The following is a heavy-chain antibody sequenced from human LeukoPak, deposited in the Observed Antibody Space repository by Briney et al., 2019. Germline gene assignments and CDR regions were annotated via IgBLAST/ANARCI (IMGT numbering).Heavy chain of an antibody. J-gene: IGHJ4*02. CDR1: GYTFTGYY. CDR2: INPNSGGT. Sequence: ASVKVSCKASGYTFTGYYMHWVRQAPGQGLEWMGWINPNSGGTNYAQKFQGRVTMTRDTSISTAYMELSRLRSDDTAVYYCATSKYYYDSSAHWRYWGQGTLVTVPS. CDR3: ATSKYYYDSSAHWRY. V-gene: IGHV1-2*02. D-gene: IGHD3-22*01.